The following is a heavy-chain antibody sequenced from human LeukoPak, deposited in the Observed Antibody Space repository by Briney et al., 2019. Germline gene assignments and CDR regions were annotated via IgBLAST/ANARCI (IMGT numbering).Heavy chain of an antibody. Sequence: QPGGSLRLSCAASGFTFSDYYMSWVRQAPGKGLEWVSVIYSGGSTYYADSVKGRFTISRDNSKNTLYLQMNSLRAEDTAVYYCGKLLQWQPGDYWGQGTLVTVSS. CDR1: GFTFSDYY. J-gene: IGHJ4*02. V-gene: IGHV3-53*01. D-gene: IGHD6-19*01. CDR2: IYSGGST. CDR3: GKLLQWQPGDY.